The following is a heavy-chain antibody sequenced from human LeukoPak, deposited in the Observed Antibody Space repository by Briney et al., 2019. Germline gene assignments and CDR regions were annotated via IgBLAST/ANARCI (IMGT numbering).Heavy chain of an antibody. CDR3: ARVETTTVTTGYYYGMDV. V-gene: IGHV3-48*04. D-gene: IGHD4-17*01. CDR2: ISSSSSTI. CDR1: GFTFSRYS. Sequence: HPGGSLRLSCAASGFTFSRYSMNWVRQAPGKGLEWVSYISSSSSTIYYADSVKGRFTISRDNAKNSLYLQMNSLRAEDTAVYYCARVETTTVTTGYYYGMDVWGQGTTVTVSS. J-gene: IGHJ6*02.